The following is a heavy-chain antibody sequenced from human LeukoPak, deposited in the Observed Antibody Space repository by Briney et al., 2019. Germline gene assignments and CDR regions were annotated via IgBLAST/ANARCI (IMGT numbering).Heavy chain of an antibody. J-gene: IGHJ4*02. V-gene: IGHV3-21*01. CDR2: ISSSSSYI. CDR1: GFTFSSFS. CDR3: GVDLSGSYLYY. Sequence: PGGSLRLSCAASGFTFSSFSMNWVRQAPGKGLEWVSSISSSSSYIYYADSVKGRFTISRENAKNYLYLPMNSLRAEDTPVYYCGVDLSGSYLYYWGQGTLVTVSS. D-gene: IGHD3-10*01.